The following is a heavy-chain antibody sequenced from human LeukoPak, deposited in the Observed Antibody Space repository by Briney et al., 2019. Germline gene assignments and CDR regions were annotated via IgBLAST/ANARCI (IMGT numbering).Heavy chain of an antibody. J-gene: IGHJ4*02. V-gene: IGHV4-59*08. CDR1: GGSISSYY. CDR2: IYYSGST. D-gene: IGHD6-13*01. CDR3: ARHEYSSSWYGRRYFDY. Sequence: PSETLSLTCTVSGGSISSYYWSWIRQPPGKGLEWIGYIYYSGSTNYNPSLKSRVTISVDTSKNQFSLKLSSVTAADTAVYYCARHEYSSSWYGRRYFDYWGQGTLVTVSS.